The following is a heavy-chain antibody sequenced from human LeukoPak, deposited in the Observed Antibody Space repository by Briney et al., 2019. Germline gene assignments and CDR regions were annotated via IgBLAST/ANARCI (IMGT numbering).Heavy chain of an antibody. CDR1: GGSISSSSYY. D-gene: IGHD3-9*01. CDR2: IYYSGRT. CDR3: ARVTGYMIEDYFDY. Sequence: PSETLSLTCIVSGGSISSSSYYWGWIRQPPGKGLEWIGSIYYSGRTYYNPSLKSRVAISVDTSSNQFSLKLSSVTAADTAVYYCARVTGYMIEDYFDYWGQGILVTVSS. V-gene: IGHV4-39*07. J-gene: IGHJ4*02.